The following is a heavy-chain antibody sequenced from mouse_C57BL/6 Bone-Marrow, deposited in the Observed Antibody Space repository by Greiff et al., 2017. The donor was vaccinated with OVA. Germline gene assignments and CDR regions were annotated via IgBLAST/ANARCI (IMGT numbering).Heavy chain of an antibody. D-gene: IGHD4-1*01. CDR2: ISYDGSN. V-gene: IGHV3-6*01. CDR1: GYSFTSGYY. Sequence: EVQLQQSGPGLVKPSQSLSLTCSVTGYSFTSGYYWNWIRQFPGNQLEWMGYISYDGSNNYNPTLKNRISLTRDTSKNQFFLKLKSVTTEDTATYDCERLGRGVDYWGQGTTLTVSS. J-gene: IGHJ2*01. CDR3: ERLGRGVDY.